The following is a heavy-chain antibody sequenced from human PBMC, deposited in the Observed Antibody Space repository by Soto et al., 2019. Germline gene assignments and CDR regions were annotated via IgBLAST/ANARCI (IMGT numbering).Heavy chain of an antibody. CDR1: GGSFSSGGYY. CDR3: ARGPSYYDILAGYQNCYYYDYLDA. Sequence: QVQLQESGPGLVKPSQTLSLTCTVSGGSFSSGGYYWSWLRQHPGKGLEGIGYIYYSGSTYYNPSLKCRVTITVGASKTQDSLKLSSVTAADTAVDYCARGPSYYDILAGYQNCYYYDYLDAWGKGTTVTVSS. V-gene: IGHV4-31*03. CDR2: IYYSGST. D-gene: IGHD3-9*01. J-gene: IGHJ6*03.